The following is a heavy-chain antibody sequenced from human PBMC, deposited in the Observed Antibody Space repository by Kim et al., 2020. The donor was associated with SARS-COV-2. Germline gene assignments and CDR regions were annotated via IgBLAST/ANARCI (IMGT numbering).Heavy chain of an antibody. J-gene: IGHJ6*02. V-gene: IGHV4-34*01. CDR1: GGSFSGYY. CDR2: INHSGST. CDR3: ASLGRSTVTYYYGMDV. D-gene: IGHD4-4*01. Sequence: SETLSLTCAVYGGSFSGYYWSWIRQPPGKGLEWIGEINHSGSTNYNPSLKSRVTISVDTSKNQFSLKLSSVTAADTAVYYCASLGRSTVTYYYGMDVWGQGTTVTVSS.